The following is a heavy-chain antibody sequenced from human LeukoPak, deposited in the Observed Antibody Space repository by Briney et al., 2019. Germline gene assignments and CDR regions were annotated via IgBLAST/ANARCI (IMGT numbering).Heavy chain of an antibody. V-gene: IGHV3-33*01. D-gene: IGHD2-2*01. CDR1: GFTFSSYG. CDR2: IWYDGSNK. J-gene: IGHJ6*02. Sequence: GGSLRLSCAASGFTFSSYGMHWVRQAPGKGLEWVAVIWYDGSNKYYADSVKGRFTISRDNSKNTLYLQMNSLKTEDTAVYYCTTARYCSSTSCYVHRHYYYYYGMDVWGQGTTVTVSS. CDR3: TTARYCSSTSCYVHRHYYYYYGMDV.